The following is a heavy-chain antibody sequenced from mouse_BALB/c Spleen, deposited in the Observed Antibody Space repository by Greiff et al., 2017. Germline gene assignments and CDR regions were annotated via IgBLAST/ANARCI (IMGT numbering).Heavy chain of an antibody. CDR2: IYPGDGDT. J-gene: IGHJ3*01. CDR1: GYTFTSYW. D-gene: IGHD1-1*01. Sequence: VQLQQSGAELARPGASVKLSCKASGYTFTSYWMQWVKQRPGQGLEWIGAIYPGDGDTRYTQKFKGKATLTADKSSSTAYMQLSSLASEDSAVYYCARRGDYYGPFAYWGQGTLVTVSA. CDR3: ARRGDYYGPFAY. V-gene: IGHV1-87*01.